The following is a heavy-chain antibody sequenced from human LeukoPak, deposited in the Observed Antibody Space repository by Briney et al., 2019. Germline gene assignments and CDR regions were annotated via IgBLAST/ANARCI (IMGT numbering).Heavy chain of an antibody. CDR2: ISWNSGKI. CDR3: TKDISVTATWYFDL. V-gene: IGHV3-9*01. Sequence: GGSLRLSCAASGFIFDDYAMHWVRQVPGKGLEWVSGISWNSGKIGYADSVKGRFTISRDNAKNSLYLQMNSLRPEDTALYFCTKDISVTATWYFDLWGRGTLVTVSS. J-gene: IGHJ2*01. CDR1: GFIFDDYA. D-gene: IGHD2-21*02.